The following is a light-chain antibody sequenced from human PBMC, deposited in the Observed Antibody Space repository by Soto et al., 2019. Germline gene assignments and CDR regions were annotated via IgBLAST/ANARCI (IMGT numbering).Light chain of an antibody. V-gene: IGKV1-5*03. Sequence: DIQMTQSPSTLSASVGDRVTISCRASQSVSTWLAWYPQKPGKVPKLLIYKASSLESGVPSRFSGSGSGTEFTLTISSLQPDDFASYYCQQYSTYSLTFGGGNKVEIK. J-gene: IGKJ4*02. CDR1: QSVSTW. CDR3: QQYSTYSLT. CDR2: KAS.